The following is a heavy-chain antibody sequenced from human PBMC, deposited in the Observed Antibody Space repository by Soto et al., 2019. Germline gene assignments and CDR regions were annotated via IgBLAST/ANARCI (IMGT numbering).Heavy chain of an antibody. CDR2: MYNSGST. D-gene: IGHD3-10*01. CDR1: GGSISSYY. Sequence: QVQLQESGPGLVKPSETLSLTCTVSGGSISSYYWTWIRQPPGKGLEWIGFMYNSGSTHYNPSLKSRVTKSLDTPKNQFSLTLRSVTAADPAVYYCASMGYHYGSGSYPLDYWGQGTLVTVSS. V-gene: IGHV4-59*08. CDR3: ASMGYHYGSGSYPLDY. J-gene: IGHJ4*02.